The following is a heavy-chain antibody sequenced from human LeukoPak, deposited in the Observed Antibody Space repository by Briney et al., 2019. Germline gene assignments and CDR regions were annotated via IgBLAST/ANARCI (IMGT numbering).Heavy chain of an antibody. CDR3: ARDTVGATFPGAFDI. V-gene: IGHV4-39*07. Sequence: SQTLSLTCTVSGVSISSGSYYWSWIRQPPGKGLEWIGEINHSGSTNYNPSLKSRVTMSVDTSNNQFSLKLSSVTAADTAVYCARDTVGATFPGAFDIWGQGTMVTVSS. D-gene: IGHD1-26*01. CDR2: INHSGST. J-gene: IGHJ3*02. CDR1: GVSISSGSYY.